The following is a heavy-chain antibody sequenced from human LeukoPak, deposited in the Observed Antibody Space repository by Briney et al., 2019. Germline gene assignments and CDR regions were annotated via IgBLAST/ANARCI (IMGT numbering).Heavy chain of an antibody. CDR3: ARSDCSSTSCYRLGYFYYYYMDV. J-gene: IGHJ6*03. CDR1: GGTFSSYA. D-gene: IGHD2-2*02. Sequence: ASAKVSCKASGGTFSSYAISWVRQAPGQGLEWMGGIIPIFGTANYAQKFQGRVTITADESTSTAYMELSSLRSEDTAVYYCARSDCSSTSCYRLGYFYYYYMDVWGKGTTVTVSS. CDR2: IIPIFGTA. V-gene: IGHV1-69*01.